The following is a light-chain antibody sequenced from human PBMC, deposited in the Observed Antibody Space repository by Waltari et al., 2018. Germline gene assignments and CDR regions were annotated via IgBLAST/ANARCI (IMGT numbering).Light chain of an antibody. Sequence: EIVLTQSPGTLSLSPWERATLSCRASQGVSSSYLAWYQQKPGQAPRLLIYGASSRCTGMADRFSGSGCGTGFTLTISRLVREDVAVYYGHQYGSSPWTFGQGTKVEIK. J-gene: IGKJ1*01. V-gene: IGKV3-20*01. CDR1: QGVSSSY. CDR3: HQYGSSPWT. CDR2: GAS.